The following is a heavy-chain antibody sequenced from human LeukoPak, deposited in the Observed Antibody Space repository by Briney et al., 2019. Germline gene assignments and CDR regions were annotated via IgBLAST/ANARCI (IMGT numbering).Heavy chain of an antibody. CDR3: ARGYSSGLYFDY. J-gene: IGHJ4*02. CDR1: GDSISSYY. V-gene: IGHV4-59*01. CDR2: IYYTGST. Sequence: PSETLSLTCTVSGDSISSYYWTWIRQPPGKGLEWIGYIYYTGSTNYNPSLKSRVTISVDTSKNQFSLKLSSVTAADTAVYYCARGYSSGLYFDYWGQGTLVTVSS. D-gene: IGHD6-19*01.